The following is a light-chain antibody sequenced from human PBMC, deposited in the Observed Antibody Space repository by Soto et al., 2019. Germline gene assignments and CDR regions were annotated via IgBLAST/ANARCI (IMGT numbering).Light chain of an antibody. J-gene: IGKJ1*01. CDR1: QGISSY. V-gene: IGKV1-9*01. CDR2: AAS. Sequence: DIQLTQSPSFLSASVGDRVTITCRASQGISSYLAWYQQKPGKAPKLLIYAASTLQSGVPSRFSGSGSGTEFTLTISSLQPKDFATYYCQQLNSYPLTFGQGTKVDIK. CDR3: QQLNSYPLT.